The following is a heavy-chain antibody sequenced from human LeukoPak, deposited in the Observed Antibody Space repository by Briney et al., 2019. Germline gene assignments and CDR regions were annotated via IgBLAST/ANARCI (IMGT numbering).Heavy chain of an antibody. V-gene: IGHV1-3*03. CDR2: INAGNGNT. D-gene: IGHD6-19*01. CDR1: GYTFTSSA. Sequence: GASVKVSCKASGYTFTSSAMHWVRQAPGQRLEWMGWINAGNGNTKYSQEFQGRVTITRDTSASTAYMELSSLGSEDMAVYYCARGGSSGWYWYFDYWGQGILVTVSS. J-gene: IGHJ4*02. CDR3: ARGGSSGWYWYFDY.